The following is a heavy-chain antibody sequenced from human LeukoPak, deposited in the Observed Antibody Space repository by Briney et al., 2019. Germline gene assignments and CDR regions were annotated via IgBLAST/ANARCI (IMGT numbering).Heavy chain of an antibody. V-gene: IGHV5-51*01. CDR3: ARQGIAVAGTLNYFDY. CDR1: GYSFTSYW. CDR2: IYPGDSDT. Sequence: GESLKISCKGSGYSFTSYWIGWVRQMPGKGLEWMGIIYPGDSDTRYSPSSQGQVTISADKSISTAYLQWSSLKASDTAMYYCARQGIAVAGTLNYFDYWGQGTLVTVSS. D-gene: IGHD6-19*01. J-gene: IGHJ4*02.